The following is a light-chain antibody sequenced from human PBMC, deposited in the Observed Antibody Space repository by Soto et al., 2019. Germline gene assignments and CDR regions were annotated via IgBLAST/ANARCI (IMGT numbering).Light chain of an antibody. V-gene: IGLV1-40*01. CDR2: GNS. J-gene: IGLJ1*01. CDR3: RSYDSSLSGYV. Sequence: QSVLTHPPSVSGAPVQRVTISCTGSSSNIGAGYDVHWYQQLPGTAPKLLIYGNSNRPSGVPDRFSGYKSGTSASLAITGLQAEDEADYYCRSYDSSLSGYVFGTGTKVTVL. CDR1: SSNIGAGYD.